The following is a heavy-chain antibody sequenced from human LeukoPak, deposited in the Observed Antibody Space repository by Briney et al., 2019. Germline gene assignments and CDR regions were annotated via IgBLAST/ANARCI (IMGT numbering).Heavy chain of an antibody. D-gene: IGHD6-13*01. CDR3: ARELVNSWYVIDY. J-gene: IGHJ4*02. CDR2: ISYDGNNK. Sequence: GGSLRLSCAASGFTFSSYAMHWVRQAPGKGLEWVAAISYDGNNKYYAASVKGRFTISRDNAKNTLNVQMNSLRADDTAVYHCARELVNSWYVIDYWGQGALVTVSS. V-gene: IGHV3-30-3*01. CDR1: GFTFSSYA.